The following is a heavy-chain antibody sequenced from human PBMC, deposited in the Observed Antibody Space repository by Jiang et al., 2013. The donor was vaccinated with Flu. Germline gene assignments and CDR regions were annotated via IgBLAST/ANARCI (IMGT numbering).Heavy chain of an antibody. CDR2: ISACNGNT. CDR3: ARDFGERATIMGSFDY. J-gene: IGHJ4*02. CDR1: GYTFSLYS. Sequence: GAEVKKPGASVKVSCTASGYTFSLYSISWVRQAPGQGLEWMGWISACNGNTNYAQKLQGRVTMTTDSSTSTAYMELRSLRSDDTAVYYCARDFGERATIMGSFDYWGQGTLVTVSS. D-gene: IGHD5-24*01. V-gene: IGHV1-18*01.